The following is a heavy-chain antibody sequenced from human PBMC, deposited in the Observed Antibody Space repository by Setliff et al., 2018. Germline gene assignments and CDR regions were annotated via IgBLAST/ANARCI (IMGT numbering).Heavy chain of an antibody. CDR3: ARHLLVQGTYHFDY. CDR1: GGSISSYY. Sequence: SETLSLTCTVSGGSISSYYWSWIRQPPGKGLEWIGEISHSGSANYNPSLKSRVTMSVDTSKNQFSLKLTSMTAADTAVYFCARHLLVQGTYHFDYWGQGSPVTVSS. J-gene: IGHJ4*02. V-gene: IGHV4-34*01. CDR2: ISHSGSA. D-gene: IGHD3-10*01.